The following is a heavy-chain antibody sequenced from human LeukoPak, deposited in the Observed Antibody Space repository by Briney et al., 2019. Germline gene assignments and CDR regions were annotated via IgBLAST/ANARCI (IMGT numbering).Heavy chain of an antibody. Sequence: ASVKVSCKASGYTFTGYYMHWVRQAPGQGLEWMGWINTNTGNPTYAQGFTGRFVFSLDTSVSTAYLQISSLKAEDTAVYYCARPNSGSYYKGYDAFDIWGQGTMVTVSS. CDR3: ARPNSGSYYKGYDAFDI. J-gene: IGHJ3*02. D-gene: IGHD3-10*01. V-gene: IGHV7-4-1*02. CDR2: INTNTGNP. CDR1: GYTFTGYY.